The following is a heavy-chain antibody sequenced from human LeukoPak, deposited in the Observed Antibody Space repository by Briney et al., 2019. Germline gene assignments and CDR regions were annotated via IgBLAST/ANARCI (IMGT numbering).Heavy chain of an antibody. CDR2: INHSGST. Sequence: SETLSLTCAVHGGSFSGYYWSWIRQPPGKGLEWIGEINHSGSTNYNPSLKSRVTISVDTSKNQFSLKLSSVTAADTAVYYCARVRRPIAARLHWFDYWGQGTLVTVSS. V-gene: IGHV4-34*01. CDR1: GGSFSGYY. J-gene: IGHJ4*02. D-gene: IGHD6-6*01. CDR3: ARVRRPIAARLHWFDY.